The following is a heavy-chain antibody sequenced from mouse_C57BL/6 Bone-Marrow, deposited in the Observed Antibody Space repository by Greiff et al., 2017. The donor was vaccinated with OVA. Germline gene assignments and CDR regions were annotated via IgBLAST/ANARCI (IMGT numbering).Heavy chain of an antibody. J-gene: IGHJ2*01. CDR1: GYTFTSYW. D-gene: IGHD1-1*01. CDR3: ARGRLRSFDY. CDR2: IDPSDSYT. Sequence: QVQLKQPGAELVMPGASVKLSCKASGYTFTSYWMHWVKQRPGQGLEWIGEIDPSDSYTNYNQKFKGKSTLTVDKSSSTAYMQLSSLTSEDSAVYYCARGRLRSFDYWGQGTTLTVSS. V-gene: IGHV1-69*01.